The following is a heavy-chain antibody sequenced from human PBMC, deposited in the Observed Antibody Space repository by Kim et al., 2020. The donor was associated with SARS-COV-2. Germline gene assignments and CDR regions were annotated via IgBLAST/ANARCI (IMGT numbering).Heavy chain of an antibody. CDR2: IFSSGIT. CDR3: TRHGSGGTFFAFDI. J-gene: IGHJ3*02. D-gene: IGHD2-15*01. CDR1: GGSISSSSFY. V-gene: IGHV4-39*01. Sequence: SETLSLTCTVSGGSISSSSFYWDWIRQPPGKGLEWIGNIFSSGITSFNPSLKSRVTISVDTSKNQFSLKLSSVTAADTAVYYCTRHGSGGTFFAFDIWGQGTMVTVSS.